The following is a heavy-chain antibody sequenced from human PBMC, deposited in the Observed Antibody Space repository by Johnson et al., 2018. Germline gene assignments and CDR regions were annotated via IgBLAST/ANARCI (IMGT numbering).Heavy chain of an antibody. CDR1: GYSFSGHW. D-gene: IGHD2-21*01. J-gene: IGHJ3*01. Sequence: EVQLVESGAEMKKPGQSLKISCEASGYSFSGHWIAWVRQRPGHGLEWMGSIYPDDSDTRYSPSLLGQVTISADRSISTASLQWISLKASDSAMYFCARPFDCSYNAFNFWGKGTMVTVSS. V-gene: IGHV5-51*03. CDR2: IYPDDSDT. CDR3: ARPFDCSYNAFNF.